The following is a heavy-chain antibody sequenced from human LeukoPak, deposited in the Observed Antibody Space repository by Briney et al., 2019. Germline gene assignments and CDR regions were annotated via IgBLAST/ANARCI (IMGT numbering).Heavy chain of an antibody. CDR3: AGDARGEYGEHLEY. V-gene: IGHV3-11*04. J-gene: IGHJ4*02. D-gene: IGHD3-16*01. Sequence: GGSLRLSCAASGFTFSDYYMSWVRQAPGKGLEWVSYISSSSSSIYYADSVKGRFTISRDNAKNSLYLHMNSLRDEDTAVYYCAGDARGEYGEHLEYWGQGTLVTVSS. CDR1: GFTFSDYY. CDR2: ISSSSSSI.